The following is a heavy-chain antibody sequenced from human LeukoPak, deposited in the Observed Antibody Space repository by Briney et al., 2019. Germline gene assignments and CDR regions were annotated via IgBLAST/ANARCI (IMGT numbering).Heavy chain of an antibody. D-gene: IGHD3-10*01. CDR3: ARDVRGVIMGYAFDI. V-gene: IGHV4-59*01. CDR1: GFTFSDYY. J-gene: IGHJ3*02. Sequence: LRLSCAASGFTFSDYYMSWIRQPPGKGLEWIGYIYYSGSTNYNPSLKSRVTISVDTSKNQFSLKLSSVTAADTAVYYCARDVRGVIMGYAFDIWGQGTMVTVSS. CDR2: IYYSGST.